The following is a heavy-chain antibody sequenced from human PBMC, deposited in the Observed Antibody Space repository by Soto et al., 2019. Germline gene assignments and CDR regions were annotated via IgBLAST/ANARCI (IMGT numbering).Heavy chain of an antibody. CDR2: ISYDGSNK. D-gene: IGHD1-1*01. J-gene: IGHJ6*02. V-gene: IGHV3-30*18. CDR1: GFTFSSYG. Sequence: GGSLRLSCAASGFTFSSYGMHWVRQAPGKGLEWVAVISYDGSNKYYADSVKGRFTISRDNSKNTLYLQMNSLRAEDTAVYYCAKDRGAGTDYYYYYGMDVWGQGTTVTVSS. CDR3: AKDRGAGTDYYYYYGMDV.